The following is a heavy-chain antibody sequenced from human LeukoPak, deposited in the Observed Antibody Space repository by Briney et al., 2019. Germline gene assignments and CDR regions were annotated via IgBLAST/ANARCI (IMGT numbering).Heavy chain of an antibody. CDR1: GYTFTSYG. J-gene: IGHJ4*02. V-gene: IGHV1-18*01. D-gene: IGHD4-11*01. CDR3: AKDRSTVTNYFDY. CDR2: ISAYNGNT. Sequence: ASVKVSCKASGYTFTSYGISWVRQAPGQGLEWMGWISAYNGNTNYAQKLQGRVTMTTDTSTSTAYMELSRLRSDGTAVYYCAKDRSTVTNYFDYWGQGTLVTVSS.